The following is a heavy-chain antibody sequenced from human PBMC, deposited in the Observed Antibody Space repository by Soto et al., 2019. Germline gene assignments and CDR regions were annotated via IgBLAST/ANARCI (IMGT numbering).Heavy chain of an antibody. J-gene: IGHJ6*02. CDR3: AREKNYYDSSGYHPNGMDV. D-gene: IGHD3-22*01. V-gene: IGHV3-48*02. CDR2: LSSGSYNK. CDR1: GFTFSSYS. Sequence: GGSLRLSCAASGFTFSSYSMNWVRQAPGKGLEWVSYLSSGSYNKYYADSVKGRFTISRDNAKNSLYLQMNSLRDDDTAVYYCAREKNYYDSSGYHPNGMDVWGQGTTVTVSS.